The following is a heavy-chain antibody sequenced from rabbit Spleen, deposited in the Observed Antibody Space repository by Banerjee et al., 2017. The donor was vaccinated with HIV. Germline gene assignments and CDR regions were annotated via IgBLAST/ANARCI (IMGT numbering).Heavy chain of an antibody. CDR1: GVSLNDKDV. Sequence: EQLEESGGGLVKPEGSLTLTCKASGVSLNDKDVMCWVRQAPGKGLEWIACINIVTGKSVYASWALGRFIMSRTSSTTVTLQMTSLTVADTATYFCARDLPTVVGWNFKLWGPGTLVTVS. CDR3: ARDLPTVVGWNFKL. V-gene: IGHV1S45*01. CDR2: INIVTGKS. D-gene: IGHD1-1*01. J-gene: IGHJ4*01.